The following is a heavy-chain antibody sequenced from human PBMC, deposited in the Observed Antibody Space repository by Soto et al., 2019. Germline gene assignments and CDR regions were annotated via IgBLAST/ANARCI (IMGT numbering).Heavy chain of an antibody. D-gene: IGHD3-10*01. J-gene: IGHJ4*02. Sequence: QVQLQESGPGLVKPSGTLSLTCAVSGGSISSSNWWSWVRQPPGKGLDWIGEIYHSGSTNYNPSLKSRITISVDKSKNQFSLKWSSVTAADTAVYYCAAHSGSTYGPLDYWGQGNLVTVSS. CDR2: IYHSGST. CDR1: GGSISSSNW. CDR3: AAHSGSTYGPLDY. V-gene: IGHV4-4*02.